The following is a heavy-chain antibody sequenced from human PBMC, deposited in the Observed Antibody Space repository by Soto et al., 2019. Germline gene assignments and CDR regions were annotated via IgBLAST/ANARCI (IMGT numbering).Heavy chain of an antibody. D-gene: IGHD2-15*01. V-gene: IGHV1-18*01. Sequence: QVQLVQSGAEVKKPGASVKVSCKASGYTFTSFGISWVRQAPGQGLEWMGWISTYNGNTNYAQKLQGRVTMTTDTSTSTAYMELRSLRSDDTAVYYCGREYCSGGSCYSPDYWGQGTLVIFSS. CDR3: GREYCSGGSCYSPDY. CDR2: ISTYNGNT. CDR1: GYTFTSFG. J-gene: IGHJ4*02.